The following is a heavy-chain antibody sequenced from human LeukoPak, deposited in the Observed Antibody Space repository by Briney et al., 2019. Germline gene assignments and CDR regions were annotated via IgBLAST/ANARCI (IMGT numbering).Heavy chain of an antibody. V-gene: IGHV3-53*01. CDR3: ARESPTSGIDS. D-gene: IGHD2-15*01. CDR2: IYKNGKE. J-gene: IGHJ5*01. CDR1: GISVESNY. Sequence: PGGSLRLSCSASGISVESNYMSWVRHAPGKVLEWVSLIYKNGKEYYAESAKGRFSISRDISKNSLDLQMNRLRGDDTAVYYCARESPTSGIDSWGQGTLVIVSS.